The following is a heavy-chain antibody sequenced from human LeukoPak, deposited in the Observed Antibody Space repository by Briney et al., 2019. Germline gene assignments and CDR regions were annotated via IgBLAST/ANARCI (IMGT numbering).Heavy chain of an antibody. D-gene: IGHD2-8*01. Sequence: AGGSLRLSCVVAGYVLRNDWMVCVRPPAEKLLEWVATIKEDGNAKDYVDSVKGRLSISTDSARNSVYLQMSGLRPEDSAVYYCAKNNGWRQLGNWGQGTLVTVSS. CDR2: IKEDGNAK. V-gene: IGHV3-7*01. CDR3: AKNNGWRQLGN. CDR1: GYVLRNDW. J-gene: IGHJ4*02.